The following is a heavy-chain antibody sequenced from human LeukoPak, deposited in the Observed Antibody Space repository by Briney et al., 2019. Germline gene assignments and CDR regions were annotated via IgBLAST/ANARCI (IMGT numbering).Heavy chain of an antibody. V-gene: IGHV3-21*01. J-gene: IGHJ4*02. CDR2: ISSSSSYI. CDR1: GFTFSSYS. CDR3: AGAVAEQWLVGVEFDY. Sequence: GGSLRLSCAASGFTFSSYSMNWVRQAPGKGLEWVSSISSSSSYIYYADSVKGRFTISRDNAKNSLNLQMNSLRAEDTAVYYCAGAVAEQWLVGVEFDYWGQGTLVTVSS. D-gene: IGHD6-19*01.